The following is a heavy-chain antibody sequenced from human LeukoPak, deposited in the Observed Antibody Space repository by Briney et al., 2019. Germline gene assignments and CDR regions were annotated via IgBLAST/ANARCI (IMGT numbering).Heavy chain of an antibody. CDR1: GFTVTSKY. V-gene: IGHV3-53*01. J-gene: IGHJ3*02. CDR3: ASSSVLVVVDAPGALDM. Sequence: GGSLRLSCAASGFTVTSKYMSWVRQAPGKGLEWVSVIYIGGSTYYAGSVKGRFTISRDNPKNTLYLQMNSLRAEDTAVYFCASSSVLVVVDAPGALDMWGQGTGVTVSS. CDR2: IYIGGST. D-gene: IGHD2-15*01.